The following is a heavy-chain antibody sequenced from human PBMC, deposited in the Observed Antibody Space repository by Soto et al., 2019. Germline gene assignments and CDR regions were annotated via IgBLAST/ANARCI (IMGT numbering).Heavy chain of an antibody. J-gene: IGHJ6*03. V-gene: IGHV3-64*01. Sequence: EVQLVESGGGLVQPGGSVRISCEASGFTFSGYPMHWVRQAPGRGLEYVSAISSDGGNTFYANSVKGRFTISRDNSKNTLYLQMGSLRAEDMAVYYCARVTCSGGYCSSHYYYMDVWGKGTTVSVSS. D-gene: IGHD2-15*01. CDR2: ISSDGGNT. CDR3: ARVTCSGGYCSSHYYYMDV. CDR1: GFTFSGYP.